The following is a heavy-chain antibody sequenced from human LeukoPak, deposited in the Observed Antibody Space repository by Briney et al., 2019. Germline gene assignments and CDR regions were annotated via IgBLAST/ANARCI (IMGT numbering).Heavy chain of an antibody. D-gene: IGHD3-10*01. Sequence: SETLSLTCTVSGGSISSHYWSWIRQPPGKGLEWIGYIYYSGSTNYNPSLKSRVTISVDTSKNQFSLKLSSVTAADTAVYYCAKEGGRILWFGAPTPGMDVWGQGTTVTVSS. CDR3: AKEGGRILWFGAPTPGMDV. J-gene: IGHJ6*02. CDR1: GGSISSHY. CDR2: IYYSGST. V-gene: IGHV4-59*11.